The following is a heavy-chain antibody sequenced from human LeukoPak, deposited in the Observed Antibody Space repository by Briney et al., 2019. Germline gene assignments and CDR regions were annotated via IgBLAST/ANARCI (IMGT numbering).Heavy chain of an antibody. Sequence: GGSLRLSCAASGFTVSSNYMSWVRQAPGKGLEWVALIWSDGSNKYYADSVKGRITISRDNPKNTVYLQMNSLRAEDTAVYYCARELFSSGSCPDGWGQGTLVTVSS. V-gene: IGHV3-33*08. CDR2: IWSDGSNK. D-gene: IGHD3-10*01. J-gene: IGHJ4*02. CDR1: GFTVSSNY. CDR3: ARELFSSGSCPDG.